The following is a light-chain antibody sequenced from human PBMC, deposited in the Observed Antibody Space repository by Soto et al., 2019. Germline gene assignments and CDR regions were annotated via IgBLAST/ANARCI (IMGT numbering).Light chain of an antibody. Sequence: AIRMTQSPSSLSASTGDRVTITCRASQGISSYLAWYQQKPGKAPKLLIYAASTLQSGVPSRFSGSGSGTDFTLTISCLQTEDFATYYCQQYYSYPLTFGRGTKVKSK. CDR3: QQYYSYPLT. V-gene: IGKV1-8*01. J-gene: IGKJ4*01. CDR1: QGISSY. CDR2: AAS.